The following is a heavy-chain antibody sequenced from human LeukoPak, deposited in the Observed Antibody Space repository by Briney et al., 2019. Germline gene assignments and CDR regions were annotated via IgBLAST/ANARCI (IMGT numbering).Heavy chain of an antibody. V-gene: IGHV3-15*01. D-gene: IGHD5-18*01. CDR3: TTPADTAMVHYYYYYYMDV. CDR2: IKSKTDSGKT. J-gene: IGHJ6*03. CDR1: GFTFSNAW. Sequence: GGSLRLSCAASGFTFSNAWMSWVRQAPGKGLEWVGRIKSKTDSGKTDYSAPVQGRFTISRDDLKNTLHLQMNSLKTEDTAVYYCTTPADTAMVHYYYYYYMDVWGKGTTVTVSS.